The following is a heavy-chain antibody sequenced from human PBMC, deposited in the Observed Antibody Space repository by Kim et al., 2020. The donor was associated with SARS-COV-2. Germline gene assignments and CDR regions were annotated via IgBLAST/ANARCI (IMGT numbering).Heavy chain of an antibody. J-gene: IGHJ4*02. V-gene: IGHV1-18*01. CDR3: ARDWGSITRDGFDY. Sequence: AQKLQGRVTMTTDTSTSTAYMELRSLRSDDTAVYYCARDWGSITRDGFDYWGQGTLVTVSS. D-gene: IGHD2-2*01.